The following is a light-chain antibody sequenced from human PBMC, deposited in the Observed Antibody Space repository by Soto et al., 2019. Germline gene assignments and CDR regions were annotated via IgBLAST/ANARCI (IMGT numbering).Light chain of an antibody. Sequence: EIVLTQSPGTLSLSPGERATLSCRASQSVSSSFLAWYQQKPGQAPRLLIYGASNRATGIPDRFSGSGSGTDFTLTISSLQSEDSAVYYCQQYNDWPSLTFGGGTKVDIK. CDR1: QSVSSSF. CDR3: QQYNDWPSLT. CDR2: GAS. V-gene: IGKV3-20*01. J-gene: IGKJ4*01.